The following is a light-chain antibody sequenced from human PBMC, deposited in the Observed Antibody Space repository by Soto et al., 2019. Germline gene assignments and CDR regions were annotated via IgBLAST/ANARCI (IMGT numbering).Light chain of an antibody. J-gene: IGLJ1*01. Sequence: QSVLTQSSSASASLGSSVKLTCTLSSGHSTYTIAWHQQQPGKAPRYLMKLEGSGSYNKGSGVPDRFSGSSSGADRYLTISNLQFEDEADYYCETWDSNTRVFGTETKLTVL. CDR1: SGHSTYT. V-gene: IGLV4-60*02. CDR3: ETWDSNTRV. CDR2: LEGSGSY.